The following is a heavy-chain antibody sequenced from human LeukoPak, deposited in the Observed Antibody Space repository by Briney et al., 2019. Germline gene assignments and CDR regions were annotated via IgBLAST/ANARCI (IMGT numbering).Heavy chain of an antibody. D-gene: IGHD5-24*01. J-gene: IGHJ4*02. Sequence: PGGSLRLSCAAFGFTFTNYGMHWVRQAPGKGPEWGAFIRDDGSNENYADSVKGRFTISRDNSKNTLYLQMNSLRAEDTAVYYCAKDRWEMAPKWSGYYFDYWGQGTLVTVSS. V-gene: IGHV3-30*02. CDR3: AKDRWEMAPKWSGYYFDY. CDR2: IRDDGSNE. CDR1: GFTFTNYG.